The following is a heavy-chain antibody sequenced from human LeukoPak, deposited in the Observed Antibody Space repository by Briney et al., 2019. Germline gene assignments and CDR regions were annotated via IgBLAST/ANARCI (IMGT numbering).Heavy chain of an antibody. D-gene: IGHD3-10*01. V-gene: IGHV1-18*01. J-gene: IGHJ4*02. CDR1: GYTFTSYG. Sequence: ASVKVSCKTSGYTFTSYGISWVRQAPGQGLEWMGWISAYNGNTNYAQKLQGRVTMTTDTSTSTAYMELRSLRSDDTAVYYCARTYPQYYYGSGRSLAAFDYWGQGTLVTVSS. CDR3: ARTYPQYYYGSGRSLAAFDY. CDR2: ISAYNGNT.